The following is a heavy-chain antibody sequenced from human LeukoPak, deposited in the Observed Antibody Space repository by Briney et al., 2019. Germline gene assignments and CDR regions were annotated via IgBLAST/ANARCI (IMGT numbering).Heavy chain of an antibody. CDR1: GYTFTSYN. V-gene: IGHV1-8*01. J-gene: IGHJ6*02. D-gene: IGHD3-3*01. Sequence: GASAKVSCKASGYTFTSYNITWVRQATGQGLEWMGWMNPNSGNTGYAQKFQGRGTMTRNSSISTAYMELSSLRSRNTAVYSCARRGIKISGVGPSYGMDVWGQGNTITV. CDR3: ARRGIKISGVGPSYGMDV. CDR2: MNPNSGNT.